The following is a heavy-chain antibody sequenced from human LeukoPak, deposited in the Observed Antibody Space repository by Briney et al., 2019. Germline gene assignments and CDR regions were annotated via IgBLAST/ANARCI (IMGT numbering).Heavy chain of an antibody. CDR2: IHPGNSDT. V-gene: IGHV5-51*01. CDR1: GYSFTNYW. Sequence: GESLQISCKGSGYSFTNYWIAWVRQLPGKGLEWVGVIHPGNSDTRYRPSFQGQVTILVDKSISTAFLQWSSLQASDSAMYYCARHLNYHDSTGYYYADSWGQGTLVTVSS. CDR3: ARHLNYHDSTGYYYADS. D-gene: IGHD3-22*01. J-gene: IGHJ5*02.